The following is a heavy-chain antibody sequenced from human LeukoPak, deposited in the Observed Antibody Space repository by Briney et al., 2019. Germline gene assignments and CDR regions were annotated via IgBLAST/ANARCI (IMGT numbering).Heavy chain of an antibody. CDR3: ARDSYGMDV. J-gene: IGHJ6*02. V-gene: IGHV3-30-3*01. CDR2: ISYDGSNK. CDR1: GFTFSNYA. Sequence: GGSLRLSCTASGFTFSNYAMHWVRQAPGKGLEWVAVISYDGSNKYYADSVKGRFTISRDNSKNTLYLQMNSLRAEDTAVYYCARDSYGMDVWGQGTTVTVSS.